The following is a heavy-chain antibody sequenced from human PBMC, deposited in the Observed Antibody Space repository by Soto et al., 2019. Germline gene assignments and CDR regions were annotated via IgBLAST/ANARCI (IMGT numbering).Heavy chain of an antibody. V-gene: IGHV4-34*01. CDR1: GGSFSGYY. CDR2: INHSGST. J-gene: IGHJ6*02. D-gene: IGHD3-3*01. Sequence: SETLSLTCAVYGGSFSGYYWSWIRQPPGKGLEWIGEINHSGSTNYNPSLKSRVTISVDTSKNQFSLKLSSVTAADTAVYYCARTRTNYDFWSGYYNGPKYYYGMDVWGQGPRSPSP. CDR3: ARTRTNYDFWSGYYNGPKYYYGMDV.